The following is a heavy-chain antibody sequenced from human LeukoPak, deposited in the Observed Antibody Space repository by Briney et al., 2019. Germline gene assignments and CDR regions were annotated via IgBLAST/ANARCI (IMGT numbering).Heavy chain of an antibody. CDR3: ARTWQQSFDY. Sequence: PGGSLRLSCAASGFTFSSYGMHWVRQAPGKGLEWVAFIRYDGSNKYYADSVKGRFTISRDNSKNTLYLQMNSLRAEDTAVYYCARTWQQSFDYWGQGTLVTVSS. CDR2: IRYDGSNK. V-gene: IGHV3-30*02. D-gene: IGHD6-13*01. J-gene: IGHJ4*02. CDR1: GFTFSSYG.